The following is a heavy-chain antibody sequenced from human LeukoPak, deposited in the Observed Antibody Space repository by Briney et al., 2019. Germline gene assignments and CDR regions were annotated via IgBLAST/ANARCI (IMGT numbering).Heavy chain of an antibody. J-gene: IGHJ4*02. Sequence: PGGSLRLSCAASGFSFSFYWMHWVRQAPGKGLEWVAVISYDGSNKYYADSVKGRFTISRDNSKNTLYLQMNSLRAEDTAVYYCAKPRITMIVVALFDYWGQGTLVTVSS. D-gene: IGHD3-22*01. CDR3: AKPRITMIVVALFDY. CDR2: ISYDGSNK. V-gene: IGHV3-30*18. CDR1: GFSFSFYW.